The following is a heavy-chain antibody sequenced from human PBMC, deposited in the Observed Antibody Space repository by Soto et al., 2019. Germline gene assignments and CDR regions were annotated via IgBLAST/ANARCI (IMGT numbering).Heavy chain of an antibody. CDR2: IYSGGST. D-gene: IGHD5-12*01. Sequence: GGSLRLSCAASGFTVSSNYMSWVRQAPGKGLEWVSVIYSGGSTYYADSVKGRFTISRDNSKNTLYLQMNSLRAEDTAVYYCASSVYGEMATIGADYWGQGTLVTVSS. J-gene: IGHJ4*02. V-gene: IGHV3-53*01. CDR1: GFTVSSNY. CDR3: ASSVYGEMATIGADY.